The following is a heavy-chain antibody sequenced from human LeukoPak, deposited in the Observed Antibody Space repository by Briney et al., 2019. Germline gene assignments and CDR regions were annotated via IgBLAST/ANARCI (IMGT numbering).Heavy chain of an antibody. CDR2: IYYSGST. V-gene: IGHV4-31*03. D-gene: IGHD4-17*01. CDR1: GGSISSGGYY. Sequence: PSETLSLTCTVSGGSISSGGYYWSWIRQQPGKGLEWIGYIYYSGSTYYNPSLKSRVTISVDTSKNQFSLKLSSVTAADTAVYYCARWIPTDSYYLDYWGQGTLVTVSS. J-gene: IGHJ4*02. CDR3: ARWIPTDSYYLDY.